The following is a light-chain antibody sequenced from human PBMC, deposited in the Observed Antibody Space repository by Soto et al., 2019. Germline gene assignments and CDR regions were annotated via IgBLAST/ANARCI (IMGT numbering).Light chain of an antibody. CDR1: QNILNW. CDR2: DDS. CDR3: QQYNSYRT. V-gene: IGKV1-5*01. Sequence: DIQMTQSPSTLSASVGDRVTITCRASQNILNWLAWYQQKPGKAPKLLISDDSTWESGVPSRFSGSGSGTEFTLTISALQPDDFATYYCQQYNSYRTFGQGTKVDIK. J-gene: IGKJ1*01.